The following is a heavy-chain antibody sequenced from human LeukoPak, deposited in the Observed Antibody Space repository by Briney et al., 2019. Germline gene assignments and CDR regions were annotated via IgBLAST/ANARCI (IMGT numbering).Heavy chain of an antibody. CDR2: LSGGGGST. D-gene: IGHD3-9*01. Sequence: GGSLRLSRAASGFTFSSYAMSWVRQSPGKGLEWVSALSGGGGSTYYAYYTDSMKGRFTISRDNSKNTLYLQMNSLRAEDTALYYCAKFYDILTSYFDYWGQGTLVTVSS. CDR3: AKFYDILTSYFDY. CDR1: GFTFSSYA. J-gene: IGHJ4*02. V-gene: IGHV3-23*01.